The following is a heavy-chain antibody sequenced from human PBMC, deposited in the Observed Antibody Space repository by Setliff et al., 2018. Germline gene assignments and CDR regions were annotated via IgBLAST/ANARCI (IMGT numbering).Heavy chain of an antibody. CDR1: GYTFTAYY. V-gene: IGHV1-69*05. CDR2: TIPSFGST. Sequence: SVKVSCKASGYTFTAYYIHWVRQAPGQGLEWMGGTIPSFGSTNYAQKFQDRVTIITDESTSTAYMELSSLRTEDTAVYYCAREGVDTRSSTDYRYYMDVWGKGTTVTVSS. D-gene: IGHD5-18*01. J-gene: IGHJ6*03. CDR3: AREGVDTRSSTDYRYYMDV.